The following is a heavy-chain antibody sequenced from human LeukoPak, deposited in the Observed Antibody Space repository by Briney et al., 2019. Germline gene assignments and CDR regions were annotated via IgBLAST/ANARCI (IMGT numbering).Heavy chain of an antibody. CDR1: GFTFSSYA. V-gene: IGHV3-30-3*01. D-gene: IGHD6-19*01. Sequence: GGSLRLSSAASGFTFSSYAMHWVRQAPGKGLEWVAVISYDGSNKYYADSVKGRFTISRDNAKNSLYLQMNSLKAEDTAMYFCAREHYSDGCLGDYWGQGTLVTVSS. J-gene: IGHJ4*02. CDR2: ISYDGSNK. CDR3: AREHYSDGCLGDY.